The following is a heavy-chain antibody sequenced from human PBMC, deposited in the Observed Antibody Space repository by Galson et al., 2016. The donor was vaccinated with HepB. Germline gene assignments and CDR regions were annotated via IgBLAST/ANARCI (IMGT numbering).Heavy chain of an antibody. CDR1: GYNFANYW. Sequence: QSGAEVKKPGESLRISCEGSGYNFANYWIGWVRQMPGRGLEWMGIIFPGDSDTRYSPSLEGQVTISADNSLSTAYLQWSSLKASDTATYYCARTISLLRGVVRGMDVWGQGTAVTVSS. CDR3: ARTISLLRGVVRGMDV. V-gene: IGHV5-51*01. J-gene: IGHJ6*02. CDR2: IFPGDSDT. D-gene: IGHD3-10*01.